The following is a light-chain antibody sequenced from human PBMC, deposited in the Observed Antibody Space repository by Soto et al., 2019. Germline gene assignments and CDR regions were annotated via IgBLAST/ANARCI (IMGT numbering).Light chain of an antibody. Sequence: QSVLTQPPSASGTPGQRVTISCSGSSSNIGSNYVYWYQQLPGTAPKLLIQTNNERPSGVPDRFSGSKSGTSVSLAISGLRSEDEATYYCAAWDDSLNGQVFGGGTKLTVL. CDR3: AAWDDSLNGQV. J-gene: IGLJ3*02. V-gene: IGLV1-47*01. CDR1: SSNIGSNY. CDR2: TNN.